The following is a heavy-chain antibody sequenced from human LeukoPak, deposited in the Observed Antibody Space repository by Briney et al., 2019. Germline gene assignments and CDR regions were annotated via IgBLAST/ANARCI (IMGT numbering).Heavy chain of an antibody. CDR2: IWYDGSNK. D-gene: IGHD3-9*01. CDR1: GFTFSSYG. V-gene: IGHV3-33*01. J-gene: IGHJ4*02. CDR3: ARDAGRYFDWLGY. Sequence: GGSLRLSCAASGFTFSSYGMHWVRQAPREGLEWVAVIWYDGSNKYYADSVKGRFTISRDNSKNTLYLQMNSLRAEDTAVYYCARDAGRYFDWLGYWGQGTLVTVSS.